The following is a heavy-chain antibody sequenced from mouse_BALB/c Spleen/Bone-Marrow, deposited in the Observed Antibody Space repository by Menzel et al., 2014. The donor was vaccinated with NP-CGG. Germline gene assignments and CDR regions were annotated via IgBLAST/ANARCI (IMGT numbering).Heavy chain of an antibody. V-gene: IGHV14-3*02. CDR2: IDPANGNT. J-gene: IGHJ3*01. D-gene: IGHD1-1*01. CDR3: AMYYYGSSLFAY. Sequence: EVQLQQSGAELVKPEASVKLSCTASGFNIKDTYMHWVKRRPEQGLEWIGRIDPANGNTKYDPKFQGKATITADTSSNTAYLQLSSLTSEDTAVYYCAMYYYGSSLFAYWGQGTLVTVSA. CDR1: GFNIKDTY.